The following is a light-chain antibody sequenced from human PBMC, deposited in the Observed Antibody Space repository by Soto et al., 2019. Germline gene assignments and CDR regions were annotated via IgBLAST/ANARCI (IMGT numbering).Light chain of an antibody. V-gene: IGKV4-1*01. J-gene: IGKJ3*01. Sequence: DIVMTQSPDSLAVSLGERATINCKSSQSVLYSSNNKNYLAWYQQKPGQPPKLLIYWAPTRESGVPDRFSGSGSGTDFPLTISSLQAEDVAVYYCQQYYSTPFTFGPGTKVDIK. CDR3: QQYYSTPFT. CDR1: QSVLYSSNNKNY. CDR2: WAP.